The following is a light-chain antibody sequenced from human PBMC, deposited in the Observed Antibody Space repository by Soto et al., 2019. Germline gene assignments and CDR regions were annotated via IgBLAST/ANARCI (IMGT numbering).Light chain of an antibody. Sequence: QSVLTQPPSVYGAPGQTGTISCTGSSSKIGAGYDVHWYQQLPGTAPKLLIYGNKNRPPGVPDRFSGSRSDTSASLAITGLQADDEADYYCQSYDTGLSGSRVFGSGTKVTVL. CDR1: SSKIGAGYD. CDR3: QSYDTGLSGSRV. V-gene: IGLV1-40*01. CDR2: GNK. J-gene: IGLJ1*01.